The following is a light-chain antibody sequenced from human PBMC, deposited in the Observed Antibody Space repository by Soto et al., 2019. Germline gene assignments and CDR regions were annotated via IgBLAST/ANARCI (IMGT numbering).Light chain of an antibody. CDR3: SSYTSSSTHHYV. J-gene: IGLJ1*01. CDR1: SSDVGGYNY. V-gene: IGLV2-14*01. CDR2: DVS. Sequence: QSVLTQPASVSGSPGQSITISCTGTSSDVGGYNYVSWYQQHPGKAPKLMIYDVSNRPSGVSNRFSGSKSGNTASLTISGLQAEDEADYYCSSYTSSSTHHYVFGTGNKVTGL.